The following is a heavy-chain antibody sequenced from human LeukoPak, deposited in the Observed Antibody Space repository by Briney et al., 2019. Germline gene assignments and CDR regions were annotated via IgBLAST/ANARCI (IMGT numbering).Heavy chain of an antibody. J-gene: IGHJ4*02. CDR3: AKEGTKDTRFDY. CDR2: ISGSGGST. CDR1: RFTFSPYA. V-gene: IGHV3-23*01. Sequence: GGSLRLSCAASRFTFSPYAMSWVPQAPGKGLEWVSAISGSGGSTYYADSVKGRFTISRENSKNTLYLEMNSLRAEDTAVYYCAKEGTKDTRFDYWGQGTLVTVSS. D-gene: IGHD2-8*01.